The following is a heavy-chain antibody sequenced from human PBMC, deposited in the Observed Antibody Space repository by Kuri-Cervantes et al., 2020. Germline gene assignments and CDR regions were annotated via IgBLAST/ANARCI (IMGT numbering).Heavy chain of an antibody. V-gene: IGHV1-46*01. Sequence: ASVKVSCKASGYTFTSYYMHWVRQAPGQGLEWMGLINPTGGSTTYAQKFQGRVTITADKSTSTAYMELSSLRSEDTAVYYCARAPTVAGYFDYWGQGTLVTVSS. J-gene: IGHJ4*02. CDR2: INPTGGST. CDR1: GYTFTSYY. CDR3: ARAPTVAGYFDY. D-gene: IGHD6-19*01.